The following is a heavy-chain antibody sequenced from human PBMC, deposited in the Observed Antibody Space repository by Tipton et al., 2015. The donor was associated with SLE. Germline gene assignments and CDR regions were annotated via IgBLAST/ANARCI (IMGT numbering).Heavy chain of an antibody. J-gene: IGHJ6*02. V-gene: IGHV4-34*01. CDR1: GGSFSGYY. D-gene: IGHD5-24*01. Sequence: TLSLTCAVYGGSFSGYYWSWIRQPPGKGLEWIGEINHSGSTNYNPSLKSRVTISVDTSKNQFSLKLSPVTAADTAVYYCASRGDGYIGDYGMDVWGQGTTVTVSS. CDR3: ASRGDGYIGDYGMDV. CDR2: INHSGST.